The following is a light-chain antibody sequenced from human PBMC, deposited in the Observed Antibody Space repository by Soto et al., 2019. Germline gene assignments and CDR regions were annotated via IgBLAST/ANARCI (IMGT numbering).Light chain of an antibody. CDR3: PSYTSDSTYV. CDR1: STDVGRYNY. V-gene: IGLV2-14*01. Sequence: QSVLTQPASVSGSPGQSITISCTGTSTDVGRYNYVSWYQQHPGKAPKLMVYDVSNRPSWVSNRFSGSKSGITASLTISGLQAEDVADYYCPSYTSDSTYVFGTGTKVT. J-gene: IGLJ1*01. CDR2: DVS.